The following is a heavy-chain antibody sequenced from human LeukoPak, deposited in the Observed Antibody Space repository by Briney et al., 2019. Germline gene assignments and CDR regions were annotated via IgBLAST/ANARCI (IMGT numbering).Heavy chain of an antibody. CDR1: GFNFSAYA. Sequence: GGSLRLSCAASGFNFSAYAMSWVRQAPGKGLEWVSGISVSGGNTYYADSVKGRFTISRDNSKNTFYLQVTSLRAEDTAVYYCAKDHKGYYYGMDVWGQGTTVTVSS. J-gene: IGHJ6*02. CDR3: AKDHKGYYYGMDV. V-gene: IGHV3-23*01. CDR2: ISVSGGNT.